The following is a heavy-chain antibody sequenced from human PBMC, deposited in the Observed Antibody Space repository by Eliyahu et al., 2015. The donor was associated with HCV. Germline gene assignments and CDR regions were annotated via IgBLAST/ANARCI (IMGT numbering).Heavy chain of an antibody. D-gene: IGHD2-8*01. J-gene: IGHJ3*02. CDR2: IYWDDDE. CDR1: GFSLSTXXVG. CDR3: ARTREDYDGTNGDAFDM. Sequence: QITLKESGPTLVKPTQTLTLTCTFSGFSLSTXXVGVGWIRQPPGKAPEWLALIYWDDDERYRASLKNRLTITKDTSKNQVVLTMTNMDPEDTATYYCARTREDYDGTNGDAFDMWGQGTMVTVSS. V-gene: IGHV2-5*02.